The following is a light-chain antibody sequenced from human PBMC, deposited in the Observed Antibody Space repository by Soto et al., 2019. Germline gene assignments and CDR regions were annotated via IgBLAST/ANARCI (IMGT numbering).Light chain of an antibody. CDR2: SNN. V-gene: IGLV1-44*01. CDR3: GAGEDTLNVLV. CDR1: SSNIGSKS. J-gene: IGLJ2*01. Sequence: QSVLTQPPSVSGTPGQTVTISCSGSSSNIGSKSVQWYQQLPETAPKLLIYSNNQRPSGVPDRFSGSKSGTSASLVISGLQFGEAAHYYWGAGEDTLNVLVFGGGPKLPVL.